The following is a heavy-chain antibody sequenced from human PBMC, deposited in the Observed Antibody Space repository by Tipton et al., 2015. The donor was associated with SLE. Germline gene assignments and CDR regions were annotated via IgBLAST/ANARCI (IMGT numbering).Heavy chain of an antibody. CDR1: GGSISSHY. CDR3: ASSPVRARDYFDY. V-gene: IGHV4-59*11. Sequence: TLSLTCTVSGGSISSHYWSWIRQPPGKGLEWIGSIYYSGSTNYNPSLKSRVTISVDTSKNQFSLKLSSVTAADTAVYYCASSPVRARDYFDYWGQGTLVTVSS. J-gene: IGHJ4*02. CDR2: IYYSGST. D-gene: IGHD3-10*01.